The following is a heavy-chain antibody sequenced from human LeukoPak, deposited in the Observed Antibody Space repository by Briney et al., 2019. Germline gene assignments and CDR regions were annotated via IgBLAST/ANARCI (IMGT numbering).Heavy chain of an antibody. CDR2: IGGSNSAI. Sequence: PGGSLRLSCAASGFTFSSYAMSWVRQAPGKGLEWVSYIGGSNSAIYYADSVKGRFTISRDNAKNSLYLQMNSLRDEDTAVYYCARVVRGIGAHFDYWGQGTLVTVSS. V-gene: IGHV3-48*02. CDR1: GFTFSSYA. J-gene: IGHJ4*02. D-gene: IGHD6-13*01. CDR3: ARVVRGIGAHFDY.